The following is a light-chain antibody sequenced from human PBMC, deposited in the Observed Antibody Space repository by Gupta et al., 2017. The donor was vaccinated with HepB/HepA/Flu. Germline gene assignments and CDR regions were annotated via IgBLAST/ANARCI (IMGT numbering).Light chain of an antibody. V-gene: IGKV1-9*01. CDR2: LAS. Sequence: DIQLTQSPSFLSASVGDRVTITCRASQDISNYLAWYQQKPGKAPILLFYLASSLERVVPSKFSGSGSRTVFTLTISILQPEDFATYYCQQLSTYPLTFGGGTKVEIK. CDR3: QQLSTYPLT. J-gene: IGKJ4*01. CDR1: QDISNY.